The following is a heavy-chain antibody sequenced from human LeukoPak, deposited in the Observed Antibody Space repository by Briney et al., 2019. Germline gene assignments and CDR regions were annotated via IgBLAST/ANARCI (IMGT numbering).Heavy chain of an antibody. CDR1: GGSISSYY. CDR3: ASNPFELRLGELSPDTP. Sequence: SETLSLTCAVSGGSISSYYWSWIRQPPGKGLEWIGYIFYSGSTNYNPSLESRVTMSVDTSKNQFSLKLRSVTAADTAVYYCASNPFELRLGELSPDTPWGQGTLVTVSS. V-gene: IGHV4-59*12. J-gene: IGHJ5*02. D-gene: IGHD3-16*02. CDR2: IFYSGST.